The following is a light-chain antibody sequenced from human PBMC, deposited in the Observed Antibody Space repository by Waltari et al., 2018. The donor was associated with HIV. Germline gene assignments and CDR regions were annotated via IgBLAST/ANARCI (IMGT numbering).Light chain of an antibody. CDR1: QAIKNF. Sequence: DIQMTQSPSSLSASVGDRVTVSGRAIQAIKNFLNWYQQKPGKAPKLLISGASNLQSGVPWRFSGRGSGTDFTLNISRLQPEDFATYVCQQSYSVPRTFGGGTNVEI. CDR2: GAS. J-gene: IGKJ4*02. CDR3: QQSYSVPRT. V-gene: IGKV1-39*01.